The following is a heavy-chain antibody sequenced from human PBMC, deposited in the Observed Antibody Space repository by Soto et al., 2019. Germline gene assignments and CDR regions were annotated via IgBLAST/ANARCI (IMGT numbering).Heavy chain of an antibody. D-gene: IGHD6-19*01. V-gene: IGHV1-69*13. CDR2: IIPIFGTA. Sequence: SVKVSCKASGGTFSSYAISWVRQAPGQGLEWMGGIIPIFGTANYAQKFQGRVTITADESTSTAYMELSSLRSEDTAVYYCARGGVYIAVAGRVCMDVWGQGTTVTVSS. J-gene: IGHJ6*02. CDR3: ARGGVYIAVAGRVCMDV. CDR1: GGTFSSYA.